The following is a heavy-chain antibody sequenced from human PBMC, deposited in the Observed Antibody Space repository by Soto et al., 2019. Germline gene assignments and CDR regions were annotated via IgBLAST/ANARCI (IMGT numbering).Heavy chain of an antibody. J-gene: IGHJ6*02. CDR1: GYVFSTYW. Sequence: GESLKISCKTSGYVFSTYWIGWVREVPLKGLEWMGIIYPFDSDTRYNPSFQGQVTISADKSITTTYLQWSSLKASDTAIYYCAASIFYYGMDVWGQGTTVTVSS. CDR2: IYPFDSDT. CDR3: AASIFYYGMDV. V-gene: IGHV5-51*01.